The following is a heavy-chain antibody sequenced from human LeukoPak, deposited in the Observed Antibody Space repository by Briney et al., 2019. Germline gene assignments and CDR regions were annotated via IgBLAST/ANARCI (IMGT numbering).Heavy chain of an antibody. D-gene: IGHD2-15*01. CDR1: GGSISSYY. CDR3: ARRHDCSGGSCYGGSWFDP. Sequence: ASETLSLTCTVSGGSISSYYWSWIRQPPGKGLEWIGYIYYSGSTNYNPSLKSRVTISVDTSKNQFSLKLSSVTAADTAVYYCARRHDCSGGSCYGGSWFDPWGQGTPVTVSS. J-gene: IGHJ5*02. CDR2: IYYSGST. V-gene: IGHV4-59*08.